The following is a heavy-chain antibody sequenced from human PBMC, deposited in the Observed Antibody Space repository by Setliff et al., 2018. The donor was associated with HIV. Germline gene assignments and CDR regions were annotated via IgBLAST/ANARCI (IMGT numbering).Heavy chain of an antibody. J-gene: IGHJ4*03. Sequence: ASVKVSCKASGYTFTTYTIHWVRQAPGQGLEWMGRINTDNANTEYSQRFQGRVAITRDTSASTAYMELSSLRSEDTAVYFCARPQHLVDDIFNFWGQGTLVTVSS. CDR2: INTDNANT. CDR1: GYTFTTYT. V-gene: IGHV1-3*04. CDR3: ARPQHLVDDIFNF. D-gene: IGHD3-9*01.